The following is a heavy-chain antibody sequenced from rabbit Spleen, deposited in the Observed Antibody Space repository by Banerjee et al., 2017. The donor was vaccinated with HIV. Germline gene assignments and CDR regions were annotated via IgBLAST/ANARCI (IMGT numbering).Heavy chain of an antibody. Sequence: EESGGGLVQPEGSLALTCKASGFSFSSNWICWVRQAPGKGLEWIACIDTSDGDTDYANWPKGRFTISKASSTTVTLQATSLTVADTATYFCARDSSSSFSSYGMDLWGQGTLVTVS. CDR2: IDTSDGDT. CDR3: ARDSSSSFSSYGMDL. V-gene: IGHV1S45*01. J-gene: IGHJ3*01. CDR1: GFSFSSNW. D-gene: IGHD1-1*01.